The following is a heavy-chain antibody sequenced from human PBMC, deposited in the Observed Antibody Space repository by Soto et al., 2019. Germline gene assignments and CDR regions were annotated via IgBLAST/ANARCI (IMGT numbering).Heavy chain of an antibody. J-gene: IGHJ4*02. CDR1: SGSISGGDYS. CDR2: IYQGDST. V-gene: IGHV4-30-2*01. CDR3: ARGLRTHNYFDY. Sequence: QLQLQESDSRLVKPSQTLSLTCAVSSGSISGGDYSWNWIRQPPGKGLEWIGYIYQGDSTYYSPSHKGRVTISVDRSSNRVALKLTSVTAADTAIYYCARGLRTHNYFDYWGQGTLVTVSS.